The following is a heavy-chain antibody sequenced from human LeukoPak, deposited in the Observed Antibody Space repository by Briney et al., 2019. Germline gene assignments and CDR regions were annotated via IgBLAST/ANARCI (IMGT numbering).Heavy chain of an antibody. D-gene: IGHD3-3*01. CDR2: FSGSGGST. Sequence: GGSLRLSCAASGFTFSSYAMSWVRQAPGKGLEWVSGFSGSGGSTYYADSVQGRFTISRDNSKNTLYLKMNSLRDEDTAVYYCAKPRSAESPFDYWGQGTLVTVSS. CDR1: GFTFSSYA. CDR3: AKPRSAESPFDY. V-gene: IGHV3-23*01. J-gene: IGHJ4*02.